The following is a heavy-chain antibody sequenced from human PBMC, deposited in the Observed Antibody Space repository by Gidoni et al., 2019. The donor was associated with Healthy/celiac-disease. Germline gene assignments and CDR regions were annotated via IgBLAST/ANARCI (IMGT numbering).Heavy chain of an antibody. CDR2: IYYSGST. Sequence: QVQLQESGPGLVQPSPTLSLTCTFSGCSISRGCYYWSWIRQHPGKALEWIGYIYYSGSTYYNTSLKSRVTISVDTSKNQFSLKLSAVTAADTAGYDCAREVYLRSTTLTYYYYGMDVWGQGTTVTGSS. CDR1: GCSISRGCYY. CDR3: AREVYLRSTTLTYYYYGMDV. J-gene: IGHJ6*02. V-gene: IGHV4-31*03. D-gene: IGHD2-2*01.